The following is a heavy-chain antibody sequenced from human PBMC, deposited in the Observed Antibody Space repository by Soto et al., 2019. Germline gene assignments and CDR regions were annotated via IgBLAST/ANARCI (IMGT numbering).Heavy chain of an antibody. CDR1: GFSFSDYY. Sequence: GGSLRLSCAASGFSFSDYYMSWIRQAPGKGLEWVSFITSSSSTIHYADSVKGRFTISRDNAKSSLYLQMNTLRAEDTAVYYCARTHRGHGKFFDYWGQGILVTVFS. V-gene: IGHV3-11*01. J-gene: IGHJ4*02. CDR3: ARTHRGHGKFFDY. CDR2: ITSSSSTI.